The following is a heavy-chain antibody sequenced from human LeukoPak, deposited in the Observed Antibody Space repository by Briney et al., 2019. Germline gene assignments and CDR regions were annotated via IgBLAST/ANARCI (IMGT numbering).Heavy chain of an antibody. CDR1: GFTFSSYG. J-gene: IGHJ4*02. CDR3: AKEEYYYGSGSYDNFDY. D-gene: IGHD3-10*01. Sequence: GGSLRLSCAASGFTFSSYGMHWVRQAPGKGLEWVAFIRYDGSNKYYADSVKGRFTISRDNSKNTLYLQMNSLRAEDTAVYYCAKEEYYYGSGSYDNFDYWGQGTLVTVSS. CDR2: IRYDGSNK. V-gene: IGHV3-30*02.